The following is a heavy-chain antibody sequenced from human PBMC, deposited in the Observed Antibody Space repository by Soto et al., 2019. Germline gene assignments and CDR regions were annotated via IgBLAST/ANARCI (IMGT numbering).Heavy chain of an antibody. J-gene: IGHJ6*02. CDR3: ARQSSSGWWPPIGYYYYGMDV. V-gene: IGHV5-51*01. D-gene: IGHD6-19*01. CDR1: GYSFTSYW. CDR2: IYPGDSDT. Sequence: GESLKISCKGSGYSFTSYWISWVRQMPGKGLEWMGIIYPGDSDTRYSPSFQGQVTISADKSISTAYLQWSSLKASDTAMYYCARQSSSGWWPPIGYYYYGMDVWGQGTTVTVSS.